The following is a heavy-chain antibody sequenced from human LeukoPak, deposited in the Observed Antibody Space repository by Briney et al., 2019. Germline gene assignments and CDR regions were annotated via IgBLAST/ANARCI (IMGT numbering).Heavy chain of an antibody. CDR2: INAGNGNT. CDR1: GYTFTSYA. Sequence: ASVKVSCKASGYTFTSYAMHWVRQAPGQRLEWMGWINAGNGNTKYSQKFQGRVTITRDTSASTAYMELSSLRSEDTAVYYCARGRYYGSGSYPHFDYWGQGTLVTVSS. V-gene: IGHV1-3*01. CDR3: ARGRYYGSGSYPHFDY. D-gene: IGHD3-10*01. J-gene: IGHJ4*02.